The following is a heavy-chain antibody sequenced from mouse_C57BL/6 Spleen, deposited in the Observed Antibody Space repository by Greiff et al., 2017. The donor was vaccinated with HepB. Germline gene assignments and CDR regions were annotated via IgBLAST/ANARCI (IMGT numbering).Heavy chain of an antibody. V-gene: IGHV1-64*01. CDR1: GYTFTSYW. D-gene: IGHD2-5*01. Sequence: QVQLQQSGAELVKPGASVKLSCKASGYTFTSYWMHWVKQRPGQGLEWIGMIHPNSGSTNYNEKFKSKATLTVDKSSSTAYMQLSSLTSEDSAVYYGAREASYSKGFAYWGQGTLVTVSA. CDR2: IHPNSGST. CDR3: AREASYSKGFAY. J-gene: IGHJ3*01.